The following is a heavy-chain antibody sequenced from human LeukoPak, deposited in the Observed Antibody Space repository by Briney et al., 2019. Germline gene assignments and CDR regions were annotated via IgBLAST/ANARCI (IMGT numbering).Heavy chain of an antibody. CDR2: IYYTGTP. Sequence: SETLSLTCTVSGGSISSYYGSWIRQSSWKRLEWIANIYYTGTPYYNPSLQSRVTISVDMSKNQFSLKLSTVTAADTAVYYCARVKATVTSFDIWGQGTMVTVPS. J-gene: IGHJ3*02. CDR3: ARVKATVTSFDI. D-gene: IGHD2/OR15-2a*01. V-gene: IGHV4-59*01. CDR1: GGSISSYY.